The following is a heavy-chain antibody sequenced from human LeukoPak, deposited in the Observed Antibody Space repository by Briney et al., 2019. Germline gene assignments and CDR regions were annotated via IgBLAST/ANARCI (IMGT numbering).Heavy chain of an antibody. CDR1: GFTFDDYA. V-gene: IGHV3-9*01. J-gene: IGHJ3*02. Sequence: GGSLRLSCAASGFTFDDYAMHWVRQAPGKGLEWVSGISWNSGSIGYADSVKGRFTISRDNAKNSLYLHMNSLRAEDTALYYCAKVYGSGSYYWVAFDIWGQGTMVTVSS. CDR3: AKVYGSGSYYWVAFDI. CDR2: ISWNSGSI. D-gene: IGHD3-10*01.